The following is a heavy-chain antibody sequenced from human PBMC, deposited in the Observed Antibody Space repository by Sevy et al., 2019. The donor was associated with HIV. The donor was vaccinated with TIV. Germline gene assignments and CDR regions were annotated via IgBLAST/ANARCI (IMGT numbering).Heavy chain of an antibody. D-gene: IGHD4-17*01. Sequence: GGSLRLSCAASGFTFSAYYTTWIRQAPGKGVEWVSYISSGSTYTNYADSVKGRFTVSRDNAKNSLYLQMNSLRAEDTAVYYCARSRSNYGDYYFDYWGQGTLVTVSS. CDR1: GFTFSAYY. CDR2: ISSGSTYT. CDR3: ARSRSNYGDYYFDY. V-gene: IGHV3-11*06. J-gene: IGHJ4*02.